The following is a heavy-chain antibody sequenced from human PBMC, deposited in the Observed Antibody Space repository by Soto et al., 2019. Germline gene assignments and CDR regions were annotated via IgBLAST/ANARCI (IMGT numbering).Heavy chain of an antibody. CDR3: AKDMYGPYCSGGSCNIVFDY. V-gene: IGHV3-9*01. J-gene: IGHJ4*02. CDR2: ISWNSGTI. D-gene: IGHD2-15*01. CDR1: GFAFDDYD. Sequence: GGSLRLSCAASGFAFDDYDLHWVRQPPGKGLEWVSGISWNSGTIDYADSVKGRFTISRDIAKNSLYLQMNSLRAEDTALYYWAKDMYGPYCSGGSCNIVFDYWGQGTLVTVSS.